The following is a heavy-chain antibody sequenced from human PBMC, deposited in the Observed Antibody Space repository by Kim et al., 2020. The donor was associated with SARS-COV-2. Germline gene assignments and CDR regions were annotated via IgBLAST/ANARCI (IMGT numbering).Heavy chain of an antibody. J-gene: IGHJ4*02. Sequence: SRVTITATTSKNQFSLKLSSVTAADTAVYYCARGPAYYDFWSGYYHFDYWGQGTLVTVSS. CDR3: ARGPAYYDFWSGYYHFDY. V-gene: IGHV4-34*01. D-gene: IGHD3-3*01.